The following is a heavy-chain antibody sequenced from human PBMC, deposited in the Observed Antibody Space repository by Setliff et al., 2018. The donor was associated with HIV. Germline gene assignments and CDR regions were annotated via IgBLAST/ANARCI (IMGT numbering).Heavy chain of an antibody. Sequence: ASVKVSCKASGYTFTAYYIHWVRQAPGNELQLMGRIEPSSGGTNYIQKFQGRVTITRDTSIYAVYMELTGLTSDDTAVDYCARQDHASVNTGSLYSFDVWGQGTMVTVSS. D-gene: IGHD2-8*02. CDR2: IEPSSGGT. CDR3: ARQDHASVNTGSLYSFDV. J-gene: IGHJ3*01. V-gene: IGHV1-2*06. CDR1: GYTFTAYY.